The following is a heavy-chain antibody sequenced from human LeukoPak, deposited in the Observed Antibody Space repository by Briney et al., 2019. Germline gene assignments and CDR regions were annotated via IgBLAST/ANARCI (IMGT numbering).Heavy chain of an antibody. Sequence: GGSLRLSCTGSTFTFSSYAMSWVRQAPGKGLEWVSAISGSGGSTYYADSVKGRFTISRDNSKNTLYLQMNSLRAEDTAVYYCAKDRGYSSSWALFDYWGQGTLVTVSS. CDR2: ISGSGGST. J-gene: IGHJ4*02. D-gene: IGHD6-13*01. V-gene: IGHV3-23*01. CDR1: TFTFSSYA. CDR3: AKDRGYSSSWALFDY.